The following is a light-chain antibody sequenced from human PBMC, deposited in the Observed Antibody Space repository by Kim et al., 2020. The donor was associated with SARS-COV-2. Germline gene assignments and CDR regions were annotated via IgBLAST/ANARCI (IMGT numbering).Light chain of an antibody. J-gene: IGLJ3*02. CDR1: KLGDKY. CDR3: QAWDSSTGV. CDR2: EDS. V-gene: IGLV3-1*01. Sequence: SYELTQPPSVSVSPGQTASITCSGDKLGDKYVCWYQQKPGQSPVRVTYEDSRRPSGIPERFLGSNSGNTATLTISGTQAMDEADYYCQAWDSSTGVFGGGTQLTVL.